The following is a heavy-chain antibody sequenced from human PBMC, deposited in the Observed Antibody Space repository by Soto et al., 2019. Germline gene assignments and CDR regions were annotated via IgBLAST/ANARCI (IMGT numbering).Heavy chain of an antibody. CDR2: IYYSGTS. D-gene: IGHD6-19*01. CDR3: TDMRGQWLPRD. Sequence: PEPWSPTVTALGGFIRGRDYSWGWTRQPPGKGLEWIGNIYYSGTSYSYPSLKGRVTMSVDTSKNQFSMRLSSVTAADTAVYYCTDMRGQWLPRDWGRGIMVT. CDR1: GGFIRGRDYS. J-gene: IGHJ4*02. V-gene: IGHV4-39*01.